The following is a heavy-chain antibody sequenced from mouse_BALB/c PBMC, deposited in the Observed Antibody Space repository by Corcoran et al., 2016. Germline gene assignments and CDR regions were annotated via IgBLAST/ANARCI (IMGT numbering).Heavy chain of an antibody. D-gene: IGHD1-1*01. J-gene: IGHJ2*01. CDR2: INPNNGGT. CDR3: ARRDYYGSSPFDY. CDR1: GYTFTDCH. V-gene: IGHV1-18*01. Sequence: EVLLQQSGPELVKPGASVKIPCKASGYTFTDCHMDWVKQSHGKSLEWIGDINPNNGGTIYNQKFKGKVTLTVDKSSSTAYMELHILTSEDTAVYFCARRDYYGSSPFDYWGQGTTLTVSS.